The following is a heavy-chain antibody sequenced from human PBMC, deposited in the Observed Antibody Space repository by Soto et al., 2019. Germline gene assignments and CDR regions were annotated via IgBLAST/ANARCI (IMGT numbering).Heavy chain of an antibody. J-gene: IGHJ3*02. Sequence: ASVKVSCKASGYTFTSYGISWVRQAPGQGLEWMGWISAYSGNTNYAQKLQGRVTMTTDTSTSTAYMELRSLRSDDTAVYYCARVDPYCGGDCYYAFDIWGQGTMVTVSS. CDR1: GYTFTSYG. V-gene: IGHV1-18*01. D-gene: IGHD2-21*02. CDR3: ARVDPYCGGDCYYAFDI. CDR2: ISAYSGNT.